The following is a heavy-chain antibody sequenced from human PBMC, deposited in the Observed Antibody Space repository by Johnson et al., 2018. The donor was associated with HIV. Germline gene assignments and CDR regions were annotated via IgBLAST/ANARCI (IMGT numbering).Heavy chain of an antibody. J-gene: IGHJ3*02. CDR2: IKQDGSEK. V-gene: IGHV3-7*01. CDR3: ARVVGSYGDAFDI. D-gene: IGHD1-26*01. Sequence: QLVESGGGVVRPGGSLRLSCAASGFTFDSYWMSWVRQAPGKGLEWVANIKQDGSEKYYVEAVKGRFTISRDNAKNSLYLQMNSLRAEDTAVYYCARVVGSYGDAFDIWGQGTMVTVSS. CDR1: GFTFDSYW.